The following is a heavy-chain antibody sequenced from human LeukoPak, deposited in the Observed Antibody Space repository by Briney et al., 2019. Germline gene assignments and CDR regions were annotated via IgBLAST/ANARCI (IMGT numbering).Heavy chain of an antibody. CDR3: ARDSLYYYDSSGESIFDY. D-gene: IGHD3-22*01. J-gene: IGHJ4*02. V-gene: IGHV1-46*01. Sequence: ASVKLSCKASGYTCTSYYMHWVRQAPGQGLEWMGIINPSGGSTSYAQKFQGRVTMTRDTSTSTVYMELSSLRSEDTAVYYCARDSLYYYDSSGESIFDYWGRGTLVTVSS. CDR1: GYTCTSYY. CDR2: INPSGGST.